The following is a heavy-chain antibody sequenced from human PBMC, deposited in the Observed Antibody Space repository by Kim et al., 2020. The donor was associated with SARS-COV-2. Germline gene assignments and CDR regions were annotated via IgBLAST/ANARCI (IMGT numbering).Heavy chain of an antibody. Sequence: NSGNTGYAQKFQGRVTMTRNTSISTAYMELSSLRSEDTAVYYCARGEGGYWGQGTLVTVSS. CDR3: ARGEGGY. J-gene: IGHJ4*02. V-gene: IGHV1-8*01. CDR2: NSGNT. D-gene: IGHD3-16*01.